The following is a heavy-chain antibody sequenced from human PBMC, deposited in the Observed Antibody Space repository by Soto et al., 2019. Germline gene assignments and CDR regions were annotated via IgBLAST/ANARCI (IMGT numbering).Heavy chain of an antibody. D-gene: IGHD6-19*01. CDR1: GGTISSSSYS. CDR3: ARRGYSSGWYWFDP. CDR2: IYYSGST. Sequence: SETLSLTSTVSGGTISSSSYSWGWIRQPPGKGLEWIGSIYYSGSTYYNPSLKSRVTISVDTSKNQFSLKLSSVTAADTAVYYCARRGYSSGWYWFDPWGQGTLVTVSS. V-gene: IGHV4-39*01. J-gene: IGHJ5*02.